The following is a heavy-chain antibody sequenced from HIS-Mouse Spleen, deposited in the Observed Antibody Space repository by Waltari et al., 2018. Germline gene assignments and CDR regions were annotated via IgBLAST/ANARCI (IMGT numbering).Heavy chain of an antibody. CDR2: ISYDGSNK. CDR3: AKDKHHAFDY. CDR1: GFTFCSYG. J-gene: IGHJ4*02. Sequence: QVQLVESGGGVVQPGRSLRLPCAAFGFTFCSYGMHWVRQAPGKGLEWVAVISYDGSNKYYADSVKGRFTISRDNSKNTLYLQMNSLRAEDTAVYYCAKDKHHAFDYWGQGTLVTVSS. V-gene: IGHV3-30*18.